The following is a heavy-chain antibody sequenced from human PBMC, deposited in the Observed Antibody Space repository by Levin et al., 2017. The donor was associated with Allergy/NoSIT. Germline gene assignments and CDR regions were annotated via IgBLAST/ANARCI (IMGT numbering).Heavy chain of an antibody. CDR2: ISSNGGST. V-gene: IGHV3-64D*06. D-gene: IGHD6-25*01. J-gene: IGHJ4*02. Sequence: GGSLRLSCSASGFTFSSYAMHWVRQAPGKGLEYVSAISSNGGSTYYADSVKGRFTISRDNSKNMMYLQMSSVRDEDTAVYYCVKVSGGSARGYFDYWGQGTLVTVSS. CDR1: GFTFSSYA. CDR3: VKVSGGSARGYFDY.